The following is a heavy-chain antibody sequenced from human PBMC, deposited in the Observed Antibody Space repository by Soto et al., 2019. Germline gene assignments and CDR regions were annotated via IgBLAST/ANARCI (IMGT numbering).Heavy chain of an antibody. V-gene: IGHV3-30*18. CDR3: AKDRGRDRPDNRCYFGADY. CDR2: ISDTGSSH. CDR1: GFTFSSYG. Sequence: PGGSLRLSCVGSGFTFSSYGMHWVRQAPGKGLECVAVISDTGSSHYYAASVEGRFTISRENSKNTLSLHLDRLRVEDTAVYYCAKDRGRDRPDNRCYFGADYWGQGTPVTVSS. J-gene: IGHJ4*01. D-gene: IGHD3-3*01.